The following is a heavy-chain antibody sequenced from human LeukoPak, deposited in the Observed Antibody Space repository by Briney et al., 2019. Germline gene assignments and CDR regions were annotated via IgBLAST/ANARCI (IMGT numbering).Heavy chain of an antibody. CDR1: GGSISSYY. D-gene: IGHD1-26*01. V-gene: IGHV4-4*09. J-gene: IGHJ4*02. CDR3: ARSLVGPDYYYFDY. Sequence: SETLSLTCTVSGGSISSYYWSWIRQPPGKGLEWIGYIYTSGSTNYNPSLKSRVTISVDTSKNPFSLKLSSVTAADTAVYYCARSLVGPDYYYFDYWGQGTLVTVSS. CDR2: IYTSGST.